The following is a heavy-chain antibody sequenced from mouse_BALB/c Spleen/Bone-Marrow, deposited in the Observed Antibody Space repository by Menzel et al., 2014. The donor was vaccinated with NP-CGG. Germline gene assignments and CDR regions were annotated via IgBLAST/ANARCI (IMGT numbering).Heavy chain of an antibody. CDR3: ARRGWYYAMDY. J-gene: IGHJ4*01. Sequence: EVQRVESGGGLVQPGGSLKLSCATSGFTFSDYYMYWVRQTPEKRLEWVAYISNGGGSTYYPDTVKGRFTISRDNAKNXLYLQMSRLKSEDTAMYYCARRGWYYAMDYWGQGTSVTVSS. CDR1: GFTFSDYY. V-gene: IGHV5-12*02. D-gene: IGHD2-3*01. CDR2: ISNGGGST.